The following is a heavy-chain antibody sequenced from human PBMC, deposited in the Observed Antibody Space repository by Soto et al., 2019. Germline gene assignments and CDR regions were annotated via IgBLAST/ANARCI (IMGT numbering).Heavy chain of an antibody. CDR1: GFSLSTSGVG. CDR3: AHSTYCSSTSCYLRWFDP. Sequence: QITLKESGPTLVKPTQTLTLTCTFSGFSLSTSGVGVGWIRQPPGKALEWLALIYWDDDKRSSPSLKSRLTITTAXXQXKXXLTMHKMDPVYTARHYCAHSTYCSSTSCYLRWFDPWGRGTLVTVSS. J-gene: IGHJ5*02. D-gene: IGHD2-2*01. V-gene: IGHV2-5*02. CDR2: IYWDDDK.